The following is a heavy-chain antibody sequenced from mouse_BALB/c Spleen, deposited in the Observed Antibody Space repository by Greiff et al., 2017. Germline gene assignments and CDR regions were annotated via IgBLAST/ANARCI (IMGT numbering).Heavy chain of an antibody. Sequence: QVQLQQSGPGLVQPSQSLSITCTVSGFSLTSYGVHWVRQSPGKGLEWLGVIWSGGSTDYNAAFISRLSISKDNAKSQVFFKMNSLQANDTAIYYCARNSGGNYAYWYFDVWGAGTTVTVSS. D-gene: IGHD2-1*01. CDR3: ARNSGGNYAYWYFDV. J-gene: IGHJ1*01. V-gene: IGHV2-2*02. CDR2: IWSGGST. CDR1: GFSLTSYG.